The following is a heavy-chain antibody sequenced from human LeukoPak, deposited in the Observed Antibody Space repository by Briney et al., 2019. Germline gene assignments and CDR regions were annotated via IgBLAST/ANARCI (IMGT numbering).Heavy chain of an antibody. V-gene: IGHV4-61*02. D-gene: IGHD3-9*01. J-gene: IGHJ3*02. CDR3: ARGRLGRILTGYWAFDI. CDR2: IYTSGST. Sequence: PSQTLSLTCTVSGGSISSGSYYWSWIRQPAGKGLEWIGRIYTSGSTNYNPSLKSRVTISVDTSKNQFSLKLSSVTAADTAVYYCARGRLGRILTGYWAFDIWGQGTMVTVSS. CDR1: GGSISSGSYY.